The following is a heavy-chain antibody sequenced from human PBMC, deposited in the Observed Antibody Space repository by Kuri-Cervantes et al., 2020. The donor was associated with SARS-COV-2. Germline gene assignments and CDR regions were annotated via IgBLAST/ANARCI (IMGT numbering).Heavy chain of an antibody. J-gene: IGHJ4*02. CDR3: AKDGGVFWCGYYSH. CDR1: GFTVSSNY. CDR2: ISGSGGST. V-gene: IGHV3-23*01. D-gene: IGHD3-3*01. Sequence: GESLKISCAASGFTVSSNYMSWVRQAPGKGLEWVSAISGSGGSTYYADSVKGRFTISRDNSKNTLYLQMNSLRAEDTAVYYCAKDGGVFWCGYYSHWGQGTLVTVSS.